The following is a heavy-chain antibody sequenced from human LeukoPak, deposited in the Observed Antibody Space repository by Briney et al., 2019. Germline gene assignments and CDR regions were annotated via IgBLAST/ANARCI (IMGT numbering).Heavy chain of an antibody. D-gene: IGHD4-23*01. J-gene: IGHJ4*02. CDR3: ARDRTGGYFDY. CDR2: IREDGSEK. CDR1: GLTFSNYW. V-gene: IGHV3-7*03. Sequence: GGSLRLSCAASGLTFSNYWMSWVRQAPGKGLEWVVNIREDGSEKYYVDSMKGRFTISRDNAKNSLYLQMSSLRVEDTAEYYCARDRTGGYFDYWGQGTLVTVSS.